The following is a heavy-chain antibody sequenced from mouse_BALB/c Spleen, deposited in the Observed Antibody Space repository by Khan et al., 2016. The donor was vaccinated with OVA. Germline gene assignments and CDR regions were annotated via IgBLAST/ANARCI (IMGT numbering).Heavy chain of an antibody. CDR2: ISSGGDYT. J-gene: IGHJ3*01. CDR1: GFTFSSYS. D-gene: IGHD4-1*01. Sequence: EVQLVESGGDLVKPRGSLKLSCAASGFTFSSYSMSWVRQTPDKRLEWVATISSGGDYTYYPDNVKGRFTISRDNAKNTLYLQMSSLKSEDTAMYYCASHLTGSFAYWGQGTLVTVSA. CDR3: ASHLTGSFAY. V-gene: IGHV5-6*01.